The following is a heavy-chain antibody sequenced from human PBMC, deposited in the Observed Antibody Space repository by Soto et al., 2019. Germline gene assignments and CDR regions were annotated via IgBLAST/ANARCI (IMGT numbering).Heavy chain of an antibody. CDR1: GYSFTSYW. CDR2: IDPSDSYT. D-gene: IGHD2-2*01. V-gene: IGHV5-10-1*01. J-gene: IGHJ6*02. CDR3: ARFSSIVVVPAAIAFDYYGMDV. Sequence: SLKISCKVSGYSFTSYWISWVRQMPGKGLEWMGRIDPSDSYTNYSPSFQGHVTISADKSISTAYLQWSSLKASDTAMYYCARFSSIVVVPAAIAFDYYGMDVWGQGTTVTVSS.